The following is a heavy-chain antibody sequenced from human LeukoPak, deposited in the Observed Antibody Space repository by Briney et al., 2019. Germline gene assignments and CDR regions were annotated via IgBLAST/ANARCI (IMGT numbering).Heavy chain of an antibody. CDR1: GFTFSSYA. CDR3: AKVALPYYYDSSGYPPVYFDY. V-gene: IGHV3-23*01. CDR2: ISGSGGST. J-gene: IGHJ4*02. D-gene: IGHD3-22*01. Sequence: GGSLRLSCAASGFTFSSYAMSWVRQAPGKGLEWVSAISGSGGSTYYADSVKGRFTISRDNSKNTLYLQMNSLRAEDTAVYYCAKVALPYYYDSSGYPPVYFDYWGQGTLVTVSS.